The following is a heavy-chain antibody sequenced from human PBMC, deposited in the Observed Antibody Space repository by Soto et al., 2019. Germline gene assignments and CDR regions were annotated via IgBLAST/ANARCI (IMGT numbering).Heavy chain of an antibody. CDR2: IIPIFDTA. CDR1: GGTFSSYA. CDR3: ANHPMATVTYSSCMDF. J-gene: IGHJ6*02. V-gene: IGHV1-69*12. D-gene: IGHD4-4*01. Sequence: QVQLVQSGAEVKKPGSSVRVSCKASGGTFSSYAISWVRQAPGQGLEWMGGIIPIFDTADYAKKFQGRVKIPAAESASTAYMELSSLRSEDTAVYYCANHPMATVTYSSCMDFWGQGTPVTVSS.